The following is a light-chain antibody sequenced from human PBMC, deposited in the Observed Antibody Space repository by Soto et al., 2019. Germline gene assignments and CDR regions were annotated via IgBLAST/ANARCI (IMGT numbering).Light chain of an antibody. CDR2: GAS. Sequence: EIVLTQSPGTLSLSPGERATLSCRASQSVSSRRLAWYQQKPGQAPRLLIYGASTRATGIPVRFSGSGSGTEFTLTISSLQSEDFAVYYCQQYNDWTFGQGTKVDIK. CDR3: QQYNDWT. CDR1: QSVSSR. J-gene: IGKJ1*01. V-gene: IGKV3-15*01.